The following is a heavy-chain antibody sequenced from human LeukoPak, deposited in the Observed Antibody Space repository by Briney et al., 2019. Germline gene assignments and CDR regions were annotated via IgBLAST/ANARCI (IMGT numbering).Heavy chain of an antibody. CDR1: GFTFSDYY. D-gene: IGHD4-17*01. V-gene: IGHV3-11*01. J-gene: IGHJ4*02. CDR2: ISSGGSTI. Sequence: GGTLRLSCAVSGFTFSDYYMSWIRQAPGKGLEWVSYISSGGSTISHADSVKGRFTISRDNAENSLYLQMNSLRGEDTAVYFCAKRRTTVITMDYFDYWGQGTLVTVSS. CDR3: AKRRTTVITMDYFDY.